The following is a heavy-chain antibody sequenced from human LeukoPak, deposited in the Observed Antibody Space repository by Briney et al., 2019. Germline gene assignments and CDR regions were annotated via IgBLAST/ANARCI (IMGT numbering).Heavy chain of an antibody. Sequence: SQTLSLTCTVSGVSISSGDYYWSWIRQPPGKGLEWIGYIYYSGGTYYNPSLKSRVTMSVDTSKNQFSLKLSPVTAADTAVYYCARDQGIVATIRALDYYGMDVWGQGTTVTVSS. CDR2: IYYSGGT. D-gene: IGHD5-12*01. CDR3: ARDQGIVATIRALDYYGMDV. CDR1: GVSISSGDYY. V-gene: IGHV4-30-4*01. J-gene: IGHJ6*02.